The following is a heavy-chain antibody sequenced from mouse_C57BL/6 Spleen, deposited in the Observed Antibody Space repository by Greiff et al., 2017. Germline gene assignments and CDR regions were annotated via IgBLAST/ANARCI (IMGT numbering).Heavy chain of an antibody. CDR3: ARDKLGKGYFDY. D-gene: IGHD4-1*01. Sequence: EVKLMESGGGLVKPGGSLKLSCAASGFTFSSYAMSWVRQTPEKRLEWVATISDGGSYTYYPDNVKGRFTISRDNAKNNQYLQMSHLKSEDTAMYYCARDKLGKGYFDYWGQGTTLTVSS. J-gene: IGHJ2*01. CDR1: GFTFSSYA. CDR2: ISDGGSYT. V-gene: IGHV5-4*01.